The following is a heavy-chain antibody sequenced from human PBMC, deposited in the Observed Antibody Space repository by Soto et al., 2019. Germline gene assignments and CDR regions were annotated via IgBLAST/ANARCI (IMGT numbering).Heavy chain of an antibody. V-gene: IGHV1-2*02. CDR3: ARDDRSYGEPPFDY. J-gene: IGHJ4*02. CDR2: VKSDGGDA. CDR1: GFIFTGYY. D-gene: IGHD3-16*01. Sequence: ASVKVSCKASGFIFTGYYIHWVRPAPGQGLEWTGWVKSDGGDAKYAQKFQDRVTMTRDTSMNTVYMEMSSLRSDAPAVYDCARDDRSYGEPPFDYWGEGTVVTVSS.